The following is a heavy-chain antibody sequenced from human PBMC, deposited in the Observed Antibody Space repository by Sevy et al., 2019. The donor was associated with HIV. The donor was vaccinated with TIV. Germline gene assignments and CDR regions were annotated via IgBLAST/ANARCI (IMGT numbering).Heavy chain of an antibody. V-gene: IGHV3-64D*06. D-gene: IGHD2-15*01. Sequence: GGSLRLSCSASGFTFGNYAMHWVRQAPGKGLEYVSSISDNGGSTYYTDSVKGRFTISRDNSKNTLYLQMTILRADDTAVYHCVKARGGTNYNWFDPWDQGTLVTVSS. J-gene: IGHJ5*02. CDR1: GFTFGNYA. CDR3: VKARGGTNYNWFDP. CDR2: ISDNGGST.